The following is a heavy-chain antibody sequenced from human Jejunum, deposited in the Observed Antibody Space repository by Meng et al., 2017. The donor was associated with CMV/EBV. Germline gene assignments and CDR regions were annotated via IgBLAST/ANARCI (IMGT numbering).Heavy chain of an antibody. CDR1: GYTFTRYP. CDR2: ISLNTGIP. J-gene: IGHJ4*02. V-gene: IGHV7-4-1*02. CDR3: RALKYTSGFYGPAY. Sequence: GQLVQCGSGLKRPGASVKVSCKASGYTFTRYPMNGVRQAPGQGLEWMGWISLNTGIPTYAQCFTGRFVFSVDTTVSAAYLQISSLMAEDTAVYYGRALKYTSGFYGPAYWGQGALVTVSS. D-gene: IGHD6-19*01.